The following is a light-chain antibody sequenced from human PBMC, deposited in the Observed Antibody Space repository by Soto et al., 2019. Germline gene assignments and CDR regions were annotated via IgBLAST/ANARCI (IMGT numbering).Light chain of an antibody. Sequence: QSALTQPASVSGSPGQSITISCTGTSSDIGGYNYVSWYQQHPDKAPKLLIYDVSNRPSGVSNRFSGSKSGNTASLTISGLQTEDEADYYCSSHTSTGPVVFGGVTKLTVL. J-gene: IGLJ3*02. CDR1: SSDIGGYNY. CDR2: DVS. V-gene: IGLV2-14*01. CDR3: SSHTSTGPVV.